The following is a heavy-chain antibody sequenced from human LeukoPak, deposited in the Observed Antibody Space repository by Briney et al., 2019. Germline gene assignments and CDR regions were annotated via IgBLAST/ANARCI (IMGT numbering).Heavy chain of an antibody. CDR3: ARDRPLWFGELLDYYYYGMDV. CDR1: GYTFTSYG. J-gene: IGHJ6*02. V-gene: IGHV1-18*01. CDR2: ISAYNGNT. D-gene: IGHD3-10*01. Sequence: ASVKVSCKASGYTFTSYGISWVRQAPGQGLEWMGWISAYNGNTNYAQKLQGRVTMTTDTSTSTAYMELRSLRSDDTAVYYCARDRPLWFGELLDYYYYGMDVWGQGTTVTVSS.